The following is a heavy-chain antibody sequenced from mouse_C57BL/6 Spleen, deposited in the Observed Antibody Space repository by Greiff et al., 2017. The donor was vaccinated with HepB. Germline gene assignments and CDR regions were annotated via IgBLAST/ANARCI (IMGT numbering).Heavy chain of an antibody. V-gene: IGHV1-53*01. D-gene: IGHD1-1*01. CDR2: INPSNGGT. Sequence: VQLQQSGTELVKPGASVKLSCKASGYTFTSYWMHWVKQRPGQGLEWIGNINPSNGGTNYNEKFKSKATLTVDKSSSTAYMQLSSLTSEDSAVYYCARSVSYYGFPGYFDYWGQGTTLTVSS. CDR1: GYTFTSYW. CDR3: ARSVSYYGFPGYFDY. J-gene: IGHJ2*01.